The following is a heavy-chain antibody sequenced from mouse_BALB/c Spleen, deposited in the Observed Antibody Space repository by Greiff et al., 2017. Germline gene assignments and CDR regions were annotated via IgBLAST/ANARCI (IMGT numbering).Heavy chain of an antibody. CDR3: ARQGYENYFDY. CDR1: GYTFTSYV. D-gene: IGHD2-3*01. V-gene: IGHV1-14*01. CDR2: INPYNDGT. Sequence: VQLKQSGPELVKPGASVKMSCKASGYTFTSYVMHWVKQKPGQGLEWIGYINPYNDGTKYNEKFKGKATLTSDKSSSTAYMELSSLTSEDSAVYYCARQGYENYFDYWGQGTTLTVSS. J-gene: IGHJ2*01.